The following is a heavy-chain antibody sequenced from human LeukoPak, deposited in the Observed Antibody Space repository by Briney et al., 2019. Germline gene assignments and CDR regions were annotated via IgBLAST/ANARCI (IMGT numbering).Heavy chain of an antibody. V-gene: IGHV3-33*01. CDR3: ARDWKTNSFDY. Sequence: PGRSLTLFCAASEFTFTTYGMHWVRQAPGKGLEWVAFIYYDGSNIYYADYVKGRFTISRDISKNTLYLQMDSLRAEDTAIYYCARDWKTNSFDYWGQGTLVTVSS. CDR1: EFTFTTYG. D-gene: IGHD1-1*01. CDR2: IYYDGSNI. J-gene: IGHJ4*02.